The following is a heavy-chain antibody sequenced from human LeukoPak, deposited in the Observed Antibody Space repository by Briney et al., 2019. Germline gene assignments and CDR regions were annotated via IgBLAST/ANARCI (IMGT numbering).Heavy chain of an antibody. CDR1: GYSFTSYW. V-gene: IGHV5-10-1*01. CDR2: IDPSDSCT. J-gene: IGHJ3*02. CDR3: ATLKPYDYVWGSYPPGAFDI. Sequence: GESLKISCKGSGYSFTSYWISWVRQMPGKGLEWMGRIDPSDSCTNYSPSFQGHVTISADKSISTAYLQWSGLKASDTAMYYCATLKPYDYVWGSYPPGAFDIWGQGTMVTVSS. D-gene: IGHD3-16*02.